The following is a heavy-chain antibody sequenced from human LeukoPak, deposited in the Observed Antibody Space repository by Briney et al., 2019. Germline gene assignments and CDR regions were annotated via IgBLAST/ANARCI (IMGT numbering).Heavy chain of an antibody. J-gene: IGHJ5*02. V-gene: IGHV3-9*01. CDR1: GFTFYDYA. Sequence: GGSLRLSCAASGFTFYDYAMHGVRHAPGGSLGWVSGISWNSGSIGYADSVKGRFTISRDNAKSSLYLQMNSLRAEDTALYYCAKGHGSGGTWGQGTLVTVSS. CDR2: ISWNSGSI. D-gene: IGHD2-8*02. CDR3: AKGHGSGGT.